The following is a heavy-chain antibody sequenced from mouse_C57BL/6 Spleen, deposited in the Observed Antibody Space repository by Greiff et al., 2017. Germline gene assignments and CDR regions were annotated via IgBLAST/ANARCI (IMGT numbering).Heavy chain of an antibody. V-gene: IGHV1-18*01. Sequence: EVQLQQSGPELVKPGASVKIPCKASGYTFTDYNMDWVKQSHGKSLEWIGDINPNNGGTIYNQKFKGKATLTVDKSSSTAYMELRSLTSEDTAVYYCARWDSGSSSYYYAMDYWGQGTSVTVSS. CDR1: GYTFTDYN. CDR2: INPNNGGT. J-gene: IGHJ4*01. D-gene: IGHD1-1*01. CDR3: ARWDSGSSSYYYAMDY.